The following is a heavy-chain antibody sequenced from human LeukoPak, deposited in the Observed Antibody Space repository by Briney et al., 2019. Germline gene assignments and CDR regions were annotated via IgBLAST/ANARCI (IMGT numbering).Heavy chain of an antibody. CDR3: ARGGIAAAGVDY. D-gene: IGHD6-13*01. J-gene: IGHJ4*02. Sequence: ASVRVSCKASGYTFTSYDINWVRQATGQGLEWMGWMNPNSGNTGYAEKFQGRVTMTRDTSMSTVYMELSSLTSEDTAVYYCARGGIAAAGVDYWGQGTLVTVSS. CDR1: GYTFTSYD. V-gene: IGHV1-8*01. CDR2: MNPNSGNT.